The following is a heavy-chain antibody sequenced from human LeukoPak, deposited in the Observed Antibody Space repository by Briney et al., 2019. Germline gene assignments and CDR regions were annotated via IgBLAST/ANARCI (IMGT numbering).Heavy chain of an antibody. J-gene: IGHJ4*02. D-gene: IGHD3-16*02. Sequence: GGSLRLSCAASGFTFTSYAMSWVRQAPGKGLEWVSAISGSGGSTYYADSVKGRFTISRDISKNTLYLQMNSLRAEDTAVYYCAKDGHDYVWGSYRRHFDYWGQGTLVTVSS. CDR3: AKDGHDYVWGSYRRHFDY. CDR2: ISGSGGST. V-gene: IGHV3-23*01. CDR1: GFTFTSYA.